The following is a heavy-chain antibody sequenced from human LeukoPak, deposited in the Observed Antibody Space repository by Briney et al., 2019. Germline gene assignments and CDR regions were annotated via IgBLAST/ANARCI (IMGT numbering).Heavy chain of an antibody. CDR3: ATPRLRSSAYLWGSYRLSFDY. D-gene: IGHD3-16*02. V-gene: IGHV1-24*01. CDR2: CDPEDGET. Sequence: ASVKVSCKVSGYTLTELSMHWVRQAPGKGLEWMGGCDPEDGETIYAQKFQGRVTMTEDTSTDTASMELSSLRSEDTAVYYCATPRLRSSAYLWGSYRLSFDYWGQGTLVTVSS. CDR1: GYTLTELS. J-gene: IGHJ4*02.